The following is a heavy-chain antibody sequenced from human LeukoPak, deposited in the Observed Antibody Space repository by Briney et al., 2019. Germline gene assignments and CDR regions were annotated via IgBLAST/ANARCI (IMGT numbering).Heavy chain of an antibody. Sequence: ASVKVSCKASGYTFTGYYMHGVRQAPGQGLGWMGWINPNMGGTNYAQKPQGRVTMSRDTTTSTAYMWLRRVRDDDTAVYYCARDSRGYSSGWYASYDAFDIWGQGTMVTVSS. D-gene: IGHD6-19*01. CDR3: ARDSRGYSSGWYASYDAFDI. CDR1: GYTFTGYY. J-gene: IGHJ3*02. CDR2: INPNMGGT. V-gene: IGHV1-2*02.